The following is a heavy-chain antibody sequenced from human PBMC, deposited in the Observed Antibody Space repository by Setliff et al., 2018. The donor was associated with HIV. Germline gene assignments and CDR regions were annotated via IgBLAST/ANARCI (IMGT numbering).Heavy chain of an antibody. CDR1: GGSFSGYH. D-gene: IGHD1-26*01. CDR3: ARGKGGLVGPAEFDY. CDR2: INHTGNT. V-gene: IGHV4-34*01. Sequence: PSETLSLTCAVYGGSFSGYHWNWIRQFPGKGLEWVGEINHTGNTQYNQSLKSRVTMSEETSKNQFSMKLKSVTAADTAIYFCARGKGGLVGPAEFDYWGPGTLVTVSA. J-gene: IGHJ4*02.